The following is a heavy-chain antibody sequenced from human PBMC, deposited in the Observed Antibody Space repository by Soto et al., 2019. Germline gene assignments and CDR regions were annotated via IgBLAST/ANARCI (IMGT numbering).Heavy chain of an antibody. V-gene: IGHV4-39*01. D-gene: IGHD3-3*02. Sequence: SETLSLTCTVSGGSISSSSYYWGWIRQPPGKGLEWIGSIYYSGSTYYNPSLKSRVTISVDTSKNQFSLKLSSVTAADTAVYYFARHLSIAWGRGVLDIWGKGTLAPVSS. CDR1: GGSISSSSYY. J-gene: IGHJ3*02. CDR2: IYYSGST. CDR3: ARHLSIAWGRGVLDI.